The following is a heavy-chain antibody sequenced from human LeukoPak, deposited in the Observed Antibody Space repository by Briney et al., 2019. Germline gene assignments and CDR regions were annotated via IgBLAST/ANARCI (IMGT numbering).Heavy chain of an antibody. J-gene: IGHJ5*02. V-gene: IGHV3-66*02. CDR2: IYIAGTT. CDR1: GFAVSSNH. Sequence: GGSLRLSCVASGFAVSSNHMNWVRQAPGKGLEWVSIIYIAGTTHYADSVKGRFTISRDNSKNTLYLQMNSLRAEGTAVYYCARVDCSSTSCYSRDWFDPWGQGTLVAVSS. D-gene: IGHD2-2*01. CDR3: ARVDCSSTSCYSRDWFDP.